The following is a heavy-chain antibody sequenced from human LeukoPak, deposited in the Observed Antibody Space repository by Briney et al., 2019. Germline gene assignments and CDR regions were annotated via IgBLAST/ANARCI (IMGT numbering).Heavy chain of an antibody. CDR2: ISYDGSNK. D-gene: IGHD5/OR15-5a*01. CDR1: GYTFTGYY. CDR3: AKESTMSAGSFDI. J-gene: IGHJ3*02. V-gene: IGHV3-30*18. Sequence: RVSCKASGYTFTGYYMHWVRQAPGKGLEWVAVISYDGSNKYYADSVKGRFTISRDNSKNTLFLQMNSLRAEDTAVYYCAKESTMSAGSFDIWGQGTMVTVSS.